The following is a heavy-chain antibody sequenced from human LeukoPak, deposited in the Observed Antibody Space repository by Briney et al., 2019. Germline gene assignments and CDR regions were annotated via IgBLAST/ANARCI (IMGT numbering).Heavy chain of an antibody. V-gene: IGHV3-74*01. D-gene: IGHD3-22*01. J-gene: IGHJ3*02. CDR3: ARVGYYDSSGYYDAFDI. Sequence: GGSLRLSCTASGFTFRKYWLHWVRQAPGKGLVWVSRINPDDGSTSYADSVKGRFTISRDSAKSTLYLQMNSLRAEDTAVYYCARVGYYDSSGYYDAFDIWGQGTMVTVSS. CDR2: INPDDGST. CDR1: GFTFRKYW.